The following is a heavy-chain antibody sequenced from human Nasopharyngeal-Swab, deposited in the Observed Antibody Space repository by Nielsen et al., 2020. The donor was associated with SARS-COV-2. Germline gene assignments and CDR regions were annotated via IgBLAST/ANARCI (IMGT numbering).Heavy chain of an antibody. CDR3: AKDGGLVGYYYDY. CDR2: ISYDGSNK. J-gene: IGHJ4*02. D-gene: IGHD3-22*01. Sequence: GESLKISCAASGFTFSSYGMHWVRQAPGKGLEWVAVISYDGSNKYYGDSVKGRFTIPRDNSKNTLYLQMNSLRAEDTAVYYCAKDGGLVGYYYDYWGQGTLVTVSS. V-gene: IGHV3-30*18. CDR1: GFTFSSYG.